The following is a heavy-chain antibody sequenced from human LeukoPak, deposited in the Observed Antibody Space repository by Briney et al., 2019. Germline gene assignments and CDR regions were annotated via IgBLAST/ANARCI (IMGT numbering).Heavy chain of an antibody. CDR3: ARLPPFPHTGYYFDY. V-gene: IGHV4-39*01. CDR1: GGSISSSSYY. Sequence: SETLSLTCTVSGGSISSSSYYWGWIRQPPGKGLEWIGSIFYSGSTYYNPSLKSRVTISVDTSKNQFSLKLSSVTAADTAVYYCARLPPFPHTGYYFDYWGQGTLVTVSS. CDR2: IFYSGST. J-gene: IGHJ4*02. D-gene: IGHD1-14*01.